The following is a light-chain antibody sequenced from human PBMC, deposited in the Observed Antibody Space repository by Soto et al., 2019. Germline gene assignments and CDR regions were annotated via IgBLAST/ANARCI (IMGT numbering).Light chain of an antibody. CDR1: QSLLHSDGRNY. Sequence: DIVMTQTPLSLSVTPGQPAFISCRSSQSLLHSDGRNYLYWYLQKPGQPPQLLIYEVSNLFTGVPERFSGSGSGTDFTLNISRVQAEDFGVYYCQQSIYLFRTFGQGTKVEIK. CDR3: QQSIYLFRT. V-gene: IGKV2D-29*01. J-gene: IGKJ1*01. CDR2: EVS.